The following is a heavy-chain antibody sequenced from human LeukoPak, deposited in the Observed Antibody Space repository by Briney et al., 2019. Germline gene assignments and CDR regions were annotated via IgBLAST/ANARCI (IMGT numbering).Heavy chain of an antibody. CDR2: ISAYNGYT. J-gene: IGHJ4*02. CDR1: NYTFTSYG. V-gene: IGHV1-18*01. CDR3: ARDEDHYGSGSGY. Sequence: ASVKVSSKASNYTFTSYGITWLRQAPGQGLEWMAWISAYNGYTKYGQKFQGRVSTTTETSTNTAYMELRNLRSDDTAIYYCARDEDHYGSGSGYWGQGTLVTVSS. D-gene: IGHD3-10*01.